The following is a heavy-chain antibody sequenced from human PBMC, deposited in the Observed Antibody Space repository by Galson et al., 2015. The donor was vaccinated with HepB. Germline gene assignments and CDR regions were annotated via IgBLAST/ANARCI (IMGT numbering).Heavy chain of an antibody. D-gene: IGHD1-26*01. CDR1: GFTFSSYA. CDR2: ISGSGGST. Sequence: SLRLSCAASGFTFSSYAMSWVRQAPGKGLEWVSAISGSGGSTYYADSVKGRFTISRDNSKNTLSLQMNSLRVDDTAVYYCARDGNGPFGYWGQGTLVTVSS. CDR3: ARDGNGPFGY. J-gene: IGHJ4*02. V-gene: IGHV3-23*01.